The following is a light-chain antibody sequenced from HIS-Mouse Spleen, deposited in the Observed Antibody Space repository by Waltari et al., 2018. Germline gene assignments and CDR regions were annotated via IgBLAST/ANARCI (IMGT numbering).Light chain of an antibody. V-gene: IGKV1-5*03. J-gene: IGKJ1*01. Sequence: DIQMTQSPSTLSASVVDRVTITCRASQSISSWLAWYQQKPGKAPKLLIYKASSLESGVPSRFSGSGSGTEFTLTISSLQPDDFATYYCQQYNSYPWTFGQGTKVEIK. CDR1: QSISSW. CDR3: QQYNSYPWT. CDR2: KAS.